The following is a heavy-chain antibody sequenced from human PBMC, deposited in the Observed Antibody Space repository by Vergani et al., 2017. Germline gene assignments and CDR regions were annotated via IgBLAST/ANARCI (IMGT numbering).Heavy chain of an antibody. D-gene: IGHD6-19*01. CDR3: ARMTHCSGTACPGAFDL. CDR2: IYMNGNT. V-gene: IGHV4-4*07. CDR1: GGSISSYY. J-gene: IGHJ3*01. Sequence: QVQLQESGPGLVKPSETLSLTCTVSGGSISSYYWSWIRQPAGKGLEWIGRIYMNGNTNYNPSLNSRVAVSVATSKNQFSLKLTSVTAADTAIYYCARMTHCSGTACPGAFDLWGQETMVTVSA.